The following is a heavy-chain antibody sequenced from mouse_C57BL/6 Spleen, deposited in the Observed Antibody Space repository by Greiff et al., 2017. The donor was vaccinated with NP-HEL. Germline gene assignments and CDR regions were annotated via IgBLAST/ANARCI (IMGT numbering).Heavy chain of an antibody. V-gene: IGHV1-82*01. CDR2: IYPGDGDT. CDR1: GYAFSSSW. J-gene: IGHJ4*01. Sequence: QVQLQQSGPELVKPGASVKISCKASGYAFSSSWMNWVKQRPGKGLEWIGRIYPGDGDTNYNGKFKGKATLTADKSSSTAYMQLSSLTSAASAIYFCARRYDPYTMDYWGQGTSVTVSS. CDR3: ARRYDPYTMDY. D-gene: IGHD2-3*01.